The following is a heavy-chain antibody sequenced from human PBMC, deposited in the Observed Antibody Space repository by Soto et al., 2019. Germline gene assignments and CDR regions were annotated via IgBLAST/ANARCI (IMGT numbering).Heavy chain of an antibody. CDR3: ARISGWRIGGFGGAFDI. CDR2: ISSSGSSI. Sequence: PGGSLRLSCAASAFTFSSYEMNWGRQAPGKGLEWISYISSSGSSIHYADSVKGRFTISRDNAKNSLYLQMNSLRAEDTAVYYCARISGWRIGGFGGAFDIWGQGTMVSVTS. J-gene: IGHJ3*02. D-gene: IGHD3-16*01. V-gene: IGHV3-48*03. CDR1: AFTFSSYE.